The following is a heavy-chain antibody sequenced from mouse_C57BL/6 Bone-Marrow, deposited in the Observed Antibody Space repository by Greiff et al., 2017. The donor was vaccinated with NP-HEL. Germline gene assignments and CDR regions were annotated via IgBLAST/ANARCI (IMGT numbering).Heavy chain of an antibody. CDR2: IYPRSGNT. J-gene: IGHJ3*01. CDR3: AKGGYDGYYVRFAY. Sequence: QVQLQQSGAELARPGASVKLSCKASGYTFTSYGISWVKQRTGQGLEWIGEIYPRSGNTYYNEKFKGKATLTADKSSSTAYMELRSLTSEDSAVYFCAKGGYDGYYVRFAYWGQGTLVTVSA. V-gene: IGHV1-81*01. D-gene: IGHD2-3*01. CDR1: GYTFTSYG.